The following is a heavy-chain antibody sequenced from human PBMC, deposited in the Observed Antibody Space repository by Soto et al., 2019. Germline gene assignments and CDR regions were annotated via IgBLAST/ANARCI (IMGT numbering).Heavy chain of an antibody. V-gene: IGHV1-2*02. CDR3: ARGGVYYDSSGYHPLDY. J-gene: IGHJ4*02. CDR2: INPNSGGT. Sequence: ASVKVSCKASGYTFTGYYMHWVRQAPGQGLEWMGWINPNSGGTNYAQKFQGRVTMTRDTSISTAYMELSRLRSDDTAVYYCARGGVYYDSSGYHPLDYWGQGTLVTVSS. D-gene: IGHD3-22*01. CDR1: GYTFTGYY.